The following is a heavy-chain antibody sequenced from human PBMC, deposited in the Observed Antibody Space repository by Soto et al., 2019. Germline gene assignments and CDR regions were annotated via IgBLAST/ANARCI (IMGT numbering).Heavy chain of an antibody. D-gene: IGHD4-4*01. CDR1: GFTFSSYA. Sequence: QVQLVESGGGVFQPGRSRRLSCAASGFTFSSYAMHWVGQAQAKGLEWVAVISYDGSNKYYADSVKGRFTISRDNSKNTLYLQMNSLRTEDTAVYYCARPLWRDDYNWGYFDLWGRGTLVTVSS. CDR2: ISYDGSNK. V-gene: IGHV3-30-3*01. J-gene: IGHJ2*01. CDR3: ARPLWRDDYNWGYFDL.